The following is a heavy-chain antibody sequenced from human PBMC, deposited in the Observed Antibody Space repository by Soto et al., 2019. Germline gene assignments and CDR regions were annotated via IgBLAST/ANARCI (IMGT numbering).Heavy chain of an antibody. J-gene: IGHJ4*02. CDR1: GGSISSSSYY. CDR3: ARLDFEAARPIGFDY. Sequence: SETLSLTCTVSGGSISSSSYYWGWIRQPPGKGLEWIGSIYYSGSTYYNPSLKSRVTISVDTSKNQFSLKLSSVTAADTAVYYCARLDFEAARPIGFDYWGQGTLVTVSS. D-gene: IGHD6-6*01. V-gene: IGHV4-39*01. CDR2: IYYSGST.